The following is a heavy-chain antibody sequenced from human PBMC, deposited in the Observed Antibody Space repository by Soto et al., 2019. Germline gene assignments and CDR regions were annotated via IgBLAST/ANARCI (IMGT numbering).Heavy chain of an antibody. CDR2: ISYAGSEI. V-gene: IGHV3-21*01. CDR1: GFTFSIWS. J-gene: IGHJ4*02. Sequence: NPGGSLRLSCAASGFTFSIWSMAWVRQAPGKGLEWVSSISYAGSEIFYADSLKGRFTVSRDNAKNSLYLQMNSLRVEDTAVYYCARSPGREGFNHFEYWGQGXLVTVYS. CDR3: ARSPGREGFNHFEY. D-gene: IGHD2-15*01.